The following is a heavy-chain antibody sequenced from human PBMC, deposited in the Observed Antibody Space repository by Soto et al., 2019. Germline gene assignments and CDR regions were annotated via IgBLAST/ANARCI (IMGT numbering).Heavy chain of an antibody. D-gene: IGHD3-16*01. CDR3: VMVDNYVTPTPQDV. CDR1: GYIFVNYG. Sequence: QVQLVQSGDEVKKPGASVKVSWKASGYIFVNYGIAWVRLAPGQGLVWMGWISPNTGNTHSATKVQGRLTMTTDTSTSTAHMDLGSLTSDDTAVYYCVMVDNYVTPTPQDVWGQGTTVNVSS. CDR2: ISPNTGNT. V-gene: IGHV1-18*01. J-gene: IGHJ6*02.